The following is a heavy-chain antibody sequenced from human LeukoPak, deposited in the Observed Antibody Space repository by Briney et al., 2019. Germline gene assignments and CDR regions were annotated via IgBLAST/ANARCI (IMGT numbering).Heavy chain of an antibody. CDR3: ARDRAYSNYYYYYMDV. Sequence: KPSETLSLTCAVYGGSFSGYYWSWIRQPPGKGLEWIGEINHSGSTNYNPSLKSRVTISVDTSKNQFSLKLSSVTAADTAVYYCARDRAYSNYYYYYMDVWGKGTTVTVSS. CDR2: INHSGST. CDR1: GGSFSGYY. J-gene: IGHJ6*03. D-gene: IGHD4-11*01. V-gene: IGHV4-34*01.